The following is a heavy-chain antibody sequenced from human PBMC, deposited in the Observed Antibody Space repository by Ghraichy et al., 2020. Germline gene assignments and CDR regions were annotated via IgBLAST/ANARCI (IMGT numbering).Heavy chain of an antibody. CDR2: TFYKSKWNN. CDR1: GDNVSSNTAA. CDR3: AREIEVLSSYYYHHMDV. D-gene: IGHD2-21*01. V-gene: IGHV6-1*01. J-gene: IGHJ6*02. Sequence: SQTLSLTCAISGDNVSSNTAAWNWIRQSPSRGLEWLGRTFYKSKWNNDYDISVKSRITINPDTSTNQFSLHLNSVTPEDTAIYYCAREIEVLSSYYYHHMDVWGQWTTVTVSS.